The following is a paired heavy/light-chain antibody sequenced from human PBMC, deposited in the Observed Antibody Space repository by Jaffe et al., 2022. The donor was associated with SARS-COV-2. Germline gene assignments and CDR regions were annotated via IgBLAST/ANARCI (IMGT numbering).Light chain of an antibody. CDR3: QQYNNWPRT. CDR2: GAS. Sequence: EIVMTQSPATLSVSPGERATLSCRASQSISSKLAWYQQKLGQAPRLLMYGASTRATGIPARFSGSGSGTEFTLTISSLQSEDFAVYYCQQYNNWPRTFGQGTKVEIK. J-gene: IGKJ1*01. CDR1: QSISSK. V-gene: IGKV3-15*01.
Heavy chain of an antibody. V-gene: IGHV3-23*04. CDR1: GFTFSSYA. Sequence: EVQLVESGGGLVQPGGSLRLSCAASGFTFSSYAMGWVRQAPGKGLEWVSGIGGTGISAYYADSVQGRFTISRDNSKNTLYLQMNSLRAEDTAVYFCAKQHSGNGVVDYWGQGTLVTVSS. J-gene: IGHJ4*02. CDR3: AKQHSGNGVVDY. CDR2: IGGTGISA. D-gene: IGHD5-12*01.